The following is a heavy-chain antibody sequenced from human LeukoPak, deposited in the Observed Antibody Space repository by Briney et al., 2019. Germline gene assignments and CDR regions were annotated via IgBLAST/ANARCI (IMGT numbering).Heavy chain of an antibody. D-gene: IGHD6-13*01. V-gene: IGHV4-59*01. CDR2: LYYSGST. CDR3: ARAGGGYSLDY. Sequence: SETLSLTCTVSGASISSYYWTWIRQPPGKGLEWIGYLYYSGSTNYNPSLKSRVTISVDTSKTQFSLKLTSVTAADTAVYYCARAGGGYSLDYWGQGTLVTVSS. CDR1: GASISSYY. J-gene: IGHJ4*02.